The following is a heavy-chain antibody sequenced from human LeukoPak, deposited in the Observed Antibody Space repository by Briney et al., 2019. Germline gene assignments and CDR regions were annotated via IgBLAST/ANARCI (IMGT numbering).Heavy chain of an antibody. J-gene: IGHJ4*02. Sequence: ASVNVSCQASGYSFSRYGISWVRPAPGQGLEWMGWISTYNGNTNYAQKFQGRVTMTTDTSTNTAYMELRSLRSDDTAVYYWAGEDPGAFDYWGQGTLVTVSS. V-gene: IGHV1-18*01. D-gene: IGHD3-10*01. CDR2: ISTYNGNT. CDR3: AGEDPGAFDY. CDR1: GYSFSRYG.